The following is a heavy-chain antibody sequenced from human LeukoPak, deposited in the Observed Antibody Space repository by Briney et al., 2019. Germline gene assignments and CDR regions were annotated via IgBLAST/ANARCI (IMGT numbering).Heavy chain of an antibody. CDR1: GYTFSSYD. CDR3: ARVSGSTNYYYYYMDV. D-gene: IGHD1-26*01. Sequence: ASVKVSCKASGYTFSSYDINWVRQATGQGLEWMGWMNPNSGNTGYAQKFQGRVTMTRNTSISTAYMELSRLRSDDTAVYYCARVSGSTNYYYYYMDVWGKGTTVTVPS. J-gene: IGHJ6*03. V-gene: IGHV1-8*01. CDR2: MNPNSGNT.